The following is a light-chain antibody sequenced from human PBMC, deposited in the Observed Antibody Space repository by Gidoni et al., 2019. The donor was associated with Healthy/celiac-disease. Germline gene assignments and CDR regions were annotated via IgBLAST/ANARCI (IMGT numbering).Light chain of an antibody. CDR3: QQLNRYPAIT. Sequence: IQLTQSPSSLSASVGDRVTITFRASQGISSYVAWYQQKPGKAPKLLIYAASTLQSGVPSRFSGSGSGTDFTLTISSLQPEDFATYYCQQLNRYPAITFGQGTRLEIK. CDR1: QGISSY. J-gene: IGKJ5*01. CDR2: AAS. V-gene: IGKV1-9*01.